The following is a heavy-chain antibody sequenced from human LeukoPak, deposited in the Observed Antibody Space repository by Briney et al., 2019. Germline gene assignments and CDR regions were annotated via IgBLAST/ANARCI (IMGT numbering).Heavy chain of an antibody. CDR2: IDWDGDK. CDR3: ARMMYGDFVNYFDS. CDR1: GGSISSGDYY. J-gene: IGHJ4*02. D-gene: IGHD4-17*01. Sequence: TLSLTCTVSGGSISSGDYYWSWIRQPPGKALEWLALIDWDGDKYYSTSLKTRLTISKDTSKNQVVLTMTNMDPVDTATYYCARMMYGDFVNYFDSWGQGALVTVSS. V-gene: IGHV2-70*18.